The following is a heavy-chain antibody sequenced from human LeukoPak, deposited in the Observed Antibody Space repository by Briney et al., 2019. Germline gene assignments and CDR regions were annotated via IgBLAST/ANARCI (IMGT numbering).Heavy chain of an antibody. Sequence: SETLSLTCAVYGGSFSGYYWSWIRQPPGKGLEWIGEINHSGSTNYNPSLKSRVTISVDTSKNQFSLKLSSVTAADTAVYYCARPYCSSTSCPEWGQGTLVTVSS. V-gene: IGHV4-34*01. CDR2: INHSGST. CDR1: GGSFSGYY. D-gene: IGHD2-2*01. J-gene: IGHJ4*02. CDR3: ARPYCSSTSCPE.